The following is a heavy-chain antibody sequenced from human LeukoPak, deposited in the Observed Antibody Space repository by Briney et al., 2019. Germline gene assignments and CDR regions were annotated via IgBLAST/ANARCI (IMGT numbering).Heavy chain of an antibody. CDR1: GGTFSSYA. D-gene: IGHD5-24*01. CDR3: ARSHEMATKFDP. Sequence: GASVKVSCKASGGTFSSYAISWVRQAPGQGLGWMGGIIPIFGTANYAQKFQGRVTITADESTSTAYMELSSLRSEDTAVYYCARSHEMATKFDPWGQGTLVTVSS. J-gene: IGHJ5*02. CDR2: IIPIFGTA. V-gene: IGHV1-69*13.